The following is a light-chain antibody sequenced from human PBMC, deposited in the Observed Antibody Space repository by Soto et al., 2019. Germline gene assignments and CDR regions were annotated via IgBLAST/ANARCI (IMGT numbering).Light chain of an antibody. CDR1: SRDVGGYNY. CDR2: EVT. CDR3: SSYAASNNFYFV. J-gene: IGLJ3*02. Sequence: QSALTQPPTASRSPGQSVTISCTGTSRDVGGYNYVSWYQQYPGRAPKLMIYEVTKRPSGVPDRFSGSKSGNTASLTVSGLQAEDEADYYCSSYAASNNFYFVFGGGTKLTVL. V-gene: IGLV2-8*02.